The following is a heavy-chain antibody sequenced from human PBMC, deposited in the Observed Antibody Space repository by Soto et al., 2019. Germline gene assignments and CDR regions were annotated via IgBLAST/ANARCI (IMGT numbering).Heavy chain of an antibody. CDR2: ICNNSSNK. CDR1: GFTFSSYS. J-gene: IGHJ4*02. D-gene: IGHD6-19*01. V-gene: IGHV3-33*08. CDR3: ARDGQWLPRDGLRSSYYFDY. Sequence: GGSLRLSCAASGFTFSSYSMNWVRQAPGKGLEWVADICNNSSNKYYANSVKGRFTISRDNSKNTLYLQMNSLRAEDTAVYYCARDGQWLPRDGLRSSYYFDYWGQGTLVTVSS.